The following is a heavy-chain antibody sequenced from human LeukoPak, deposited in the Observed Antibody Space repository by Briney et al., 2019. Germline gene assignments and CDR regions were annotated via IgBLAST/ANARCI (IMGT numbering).Heavy chain of an antibody. D-gene: IGHD2-2*01. Sequence: QPVGSLRLSCVAFGFTFSRYELNWVRQAPGRGLEGVSYISTTSGTIFSAASVTGRFTISSDNAKNSLYLQINSLRAEDTAVSFCARVLGYCGTTSCFYYMDVWGRGTTVTVSS. J-gene: IGHJ6*03. V-gene: IGHV3-48*03. CDR2: ISTTSGTI. CDR1: GFTFSRYE. CDR3: ARVLGYCGTTSCFYYMDV.